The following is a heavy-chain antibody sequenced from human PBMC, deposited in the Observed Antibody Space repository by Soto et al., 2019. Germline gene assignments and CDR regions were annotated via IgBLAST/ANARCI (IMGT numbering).Heavy chain of an antibody. CDR2: IYYSGST. D-gene: IGHD3-3*01. CDR3: ARQWVRIWSGYYQDKPFDY. V-gene: IGHV4-39*01. J-gene: IGHJ4*02. CDR1: GGSISSSSYY. Sequence: SETLSLTCTVSGGSISSSSYYWGWIRQPPGKGLEWIGSIYYSGSTYYNPSLKSRVTISVDTSKNQFSLKLSSVTAADTAVYYCARQWVRIWSGYYQDKPFDYWGQGTLVTVSS.